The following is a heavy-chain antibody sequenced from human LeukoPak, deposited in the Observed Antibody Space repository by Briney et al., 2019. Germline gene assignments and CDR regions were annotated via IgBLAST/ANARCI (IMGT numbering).Heavy chain of an antibody. Sequence: GGSLRLSCEAFGFTFSTFAMIWVRQPPGKGLEWVSSIFPSGGEIHYADSVRGRFTISRDNSKSTLSLQMNSLRAEDTAIYYCATYRQVLLPFESWGQGTLVTVSS. CDR3: ATYRQVLLPFES. CDR1: GFTFSTFA. J-gene: IGHJ4*02. V-gene: IGHV3-23*01. D-gene: IGHD2-8*02. CDR2: IFPSGGEI.